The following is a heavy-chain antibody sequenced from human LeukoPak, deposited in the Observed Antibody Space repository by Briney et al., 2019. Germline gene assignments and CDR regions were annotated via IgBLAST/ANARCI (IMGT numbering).Heavy chain of an antibody. CDR2: IYYSGST. CDR1: GGSISSGSYY. CDR3: ARVDDSSGYYRGYFDY. Sequence: SETLSLTCTVSGGSISSGSYYWSWIRQPAGKGLEWIGYIYYSGSTYYNPSLKSRVTISVDTSKNQFSLKLSSVTAADTAVYYCARVDDSSGYYRGYFDYWGQGTLVTVSS. J-gene: IGHJ4*02. D-gene: IGHD3-22*01. V-gene: IGHV4-61*10.